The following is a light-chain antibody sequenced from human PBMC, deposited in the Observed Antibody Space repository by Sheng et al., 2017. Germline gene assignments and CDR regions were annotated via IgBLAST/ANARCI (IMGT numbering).Light chain of an antibody. CDR2: ETN. CDR3: GTWDNSLSAGV. Sequence: QSVLTQPPSVSAAPGQKVTISCSGSSSNIGSDYVYWYQHLPGTAPKVLIYETNKRPSGIPDRFSGSKSGTSATLGITGLQTGDEADYYCGTWDNSLSAGVFGGGTKLTVL. J-gene: IGLJ2*01. V-gene: IGLV1-51*02. CDR1: SSNIGSDY.